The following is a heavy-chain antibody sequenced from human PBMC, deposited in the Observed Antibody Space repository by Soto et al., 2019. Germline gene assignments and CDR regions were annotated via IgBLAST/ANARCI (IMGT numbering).Heavy chain of an antibody. J-gene: IGHJ4*02. CDR2: VSASGLNT. CDR1: GFTFSTYA. Sequence: EVQLLESGGKLVQPGGSLTLSCAASGFTFSTYAMAWVRQAPGKGLEWVSGVSASGLNTDYADPVKGRFYFSRENSKNTVSLHMNSLRAEDTALFYCAKDRTRSTSGYLFDYWGQGTPFTVYS. D-gene: IGHD5-18*01. V-gene: IGHV3-23*01. CDR3: AKDRTRSTSGYLFDY.